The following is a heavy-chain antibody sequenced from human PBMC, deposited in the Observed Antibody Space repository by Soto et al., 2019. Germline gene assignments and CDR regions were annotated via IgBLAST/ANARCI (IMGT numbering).Heavy chain of an antibody. CDR1: GGSVSSGSYY. J-gene: IGHJ5*02. CDR2: IYYSGST. CDR3: ARGTVRTGLRFLEWLKGFDP. V-gene: IGHV4-61*01. D-gene: IGHD3-3*01. Sequence: QVQLQESGPGLVKPSETLSLTCTVSGGSVSSGSYYWSWIRQPPGKGLEWIGYIYYSGSTNYNPSLKSRVTISVDTSKNQFSLKLSSVTAADTAVYYCARGTVRTGLRFLEWLKGFDPWGQGTLVTVSS.